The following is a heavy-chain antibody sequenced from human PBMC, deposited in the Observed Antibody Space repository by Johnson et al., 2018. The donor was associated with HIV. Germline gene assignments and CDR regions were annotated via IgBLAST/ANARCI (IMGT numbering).Heavy chain of an antibody. CDR1: GFTFSSYA. J-gene: IGHJ3*02. Sequence: QVLLVESGGGVVQPGRSLRLSCAASGFTFSSYAMHWVRQAPGKGLEWVAVISYDGSNKYYADSVKGRFTISRDNSKNTLYLQMNTLRPEDTAVYYCARAYRYGVFDIWGQGTMVTVSS. D-gene: IGHD5-18*01. CDR3: ARAYRYGVFDI. CDR2: ISYDGSNK. V-gene: IGHV3-30*14.